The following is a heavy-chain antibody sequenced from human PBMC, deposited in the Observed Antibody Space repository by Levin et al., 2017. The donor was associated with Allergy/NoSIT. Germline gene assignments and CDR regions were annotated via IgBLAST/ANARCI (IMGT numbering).Heavy chain of an antibody. Sequence: SGPTLVKPTETLTLTCTVSGFSLSNARMSVSWIRQPPGKALEWLAHIFSNGEKSYSTSLKSRLTISKDTSKGQVVLTLTTVDPVDTATYYCARLTTDGHYTSSSFDYWGQGTLVTVSS. J-gene: IGHJ4*02. V-gene: IGHV2-26*01. CDR2: IFSNGEK. D-gene: IGHD6-13*01. CDR1: GFSLSNARMS. CDR3: ARLTTDGHYTSSSFDY.